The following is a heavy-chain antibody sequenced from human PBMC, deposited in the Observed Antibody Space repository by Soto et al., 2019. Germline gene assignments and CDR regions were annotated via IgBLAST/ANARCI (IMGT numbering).Heavy chain of an antibody. CDR2: ITPDNGNT. V-gene: IGHV1-3*01. Sequence: EASVKVSCKASGYTFNTYTIHWVRQAPGQSLEWMGWITPDNGNTYFSQKFQGRVTVTRDTSASTAYLELSSLTSEDTAVYYCAREPRHAVYFDYWGLGSLVTVSS. J-gene: IGHJ4*02. CDR3: AREPRHAVYFDY. CDR1: GYTFNTYT.